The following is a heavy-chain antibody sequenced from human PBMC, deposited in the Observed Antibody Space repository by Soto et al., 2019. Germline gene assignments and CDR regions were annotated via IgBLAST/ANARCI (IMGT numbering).Heavy chain of an antibody. J-gene: IGHJ4*02. CDR3: ARVKLKRGYSYDYFDY. CDR2: IYYSGST. V-gene: IGHV4-59*08. D-gene: IGHD5-18*01. CDR1: GGSISSYY. Sequence: SETLSLTCTVSGGSISSYYWSWIRQPPGKGLEWIGYIYYSGSTNYNPSLKSRVTISVDTSKNQFSLKLSSVTAADTAVYYCARVKLKRGYSYDYFDYWGQGNLVTVS.